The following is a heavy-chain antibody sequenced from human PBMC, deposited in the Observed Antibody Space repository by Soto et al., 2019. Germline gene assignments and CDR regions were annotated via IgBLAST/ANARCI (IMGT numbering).Heavy chain of an antibody. CDR1: GGSISSGGYS. Sequence: PSETLSLTCAVSGGSISSGGYSWSWIRQPPGKGLEWIGYIYHSGSTYYNPSLKSRVTISVDRSKNQFSLKLSSVTAADTAVYYCATIPATTILTDYWGQGTLVTVSS. J-gene: IGHJ4*02. CDR3: ATIPATTILTDY. D-gene: IGHD2-2*02. CDR2: IYHSGST. V-gene: IGHV4-30-2*01.